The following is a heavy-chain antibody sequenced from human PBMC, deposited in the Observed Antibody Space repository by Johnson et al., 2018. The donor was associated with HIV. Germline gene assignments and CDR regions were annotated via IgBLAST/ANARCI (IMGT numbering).Heavy chain of an antibody. J-gene: IGHJ3*02. CDR3: AKDIGRFVDDGLDAFDI. Sequence: VQLVESGGGLVQPGRSLRLSCAASGFTFDDYAMHWVRQAPGKGLEWVSGISWNSGSIGYADSVKGRFTISRDNAKNSLHLQMNSLRGEDTAWYYCAKDIGRFVDDGLDAFDIWGQGTKVTVSS. CDR1: GFTFDDYA. V-gene: IGHV3-9*01. CDR2: ISWNSGSI. D-gene: IGHD3-3*01.